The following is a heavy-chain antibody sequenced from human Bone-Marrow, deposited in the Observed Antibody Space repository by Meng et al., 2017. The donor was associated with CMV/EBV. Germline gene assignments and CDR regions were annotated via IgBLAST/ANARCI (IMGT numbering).Heavy chain of an antibody. V-gene: IGHV3-48*04. CDR2: ISSSSSTI. CDR3: ASKGDRGMDV. Sequence: GESLKISCAASGFTFSKYNMNWVRQAPGKGLEWVSYISSSSSTIYYADSVKGRFTISRDNAKNSLYLQMNSLRAEDTAVYYCASKGDRGMDVWGQGTTVTVSS. CDR1: GFTFSKYN. J-gene: IGHJ6*02. D-gene: IGHD3-16*01.